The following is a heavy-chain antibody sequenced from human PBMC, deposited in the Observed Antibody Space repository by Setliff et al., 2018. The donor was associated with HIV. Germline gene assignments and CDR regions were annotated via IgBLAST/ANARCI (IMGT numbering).Heavy chain of an antibody. Sequence: ASVKVSCKSSGYNFSDYYLHWVRQAPGQGLEWMGWINPKSGGTKYAQKCQGWVTMTRDTSISTVYMELSRLRSDDTAVYYCARGRDLLVLCDWGQGTLVTVAS. J-gene: IGHJ4*02. CDR2: INPKSGGT. D-gene: IGHD2-8*02. V-gene: IGHV1-2*04. CDR1: GYNFSDYY. CDR3: ARGRDLLVLCD.